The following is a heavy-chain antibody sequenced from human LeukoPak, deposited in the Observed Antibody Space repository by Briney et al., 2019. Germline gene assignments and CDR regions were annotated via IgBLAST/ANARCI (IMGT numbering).Heavy chain of an antibody. D-gene: IGHD2/OR15-2a*01. CDR3: ATAPHVNYFDF. J-gene: IGHJ4*02. CDR2: IYHSGST. V-gene: IGHV4-4*02. CDR1: NASISSSNW. Sequence: SETLSLTCSVSNASISSSNWWSWVRQPPGKGLEWIGYIYHSGSTYYNPSLKSRVTISVDRSKNQFSLKLSSVTAADTAVYYCATAPHVNYFDFWGQGALVTVST.